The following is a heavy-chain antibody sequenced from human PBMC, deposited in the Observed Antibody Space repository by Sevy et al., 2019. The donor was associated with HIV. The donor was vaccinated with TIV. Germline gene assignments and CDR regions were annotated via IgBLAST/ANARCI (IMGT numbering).Heavy chain of an antibody. CDR3: ARDRSEQLDFGY. J-gene: IGHJ4*02. D-gene: IGHD6-6*01. Sequence: ASVKVSCKASGYTFTSYGISWVRQAPGQGLEWMGWISAYTGNTNYAQKLQGRVTMTTDTSTSTAYMELRSMRSDDTAVYYCARDRSEQLDFGYWGQGTLVTVSS. CDR1: GYTFTSYG. CDR2: ISAYTGNT. V-gene: IGHV1-18*01.